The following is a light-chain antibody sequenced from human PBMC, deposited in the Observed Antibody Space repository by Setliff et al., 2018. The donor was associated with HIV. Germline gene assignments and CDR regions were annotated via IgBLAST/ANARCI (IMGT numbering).Light chain of an antibody. V-gene: IGKV3D-20*01. Sequence: EIVLTQSPATLSLSPGERATLSCRASQSVTSSFLAWYQQKPGLAPRLLIYDTSSRASGIPDRFSASGSGTVFTLTINRLEPEDFAVYYCQQYRNLPLTFGGGTKVDIK. CDR2: DTS. J-gene: IGKJ4*01. CDR3: QQYRNLPLT. CDR1: QSVTSSF.